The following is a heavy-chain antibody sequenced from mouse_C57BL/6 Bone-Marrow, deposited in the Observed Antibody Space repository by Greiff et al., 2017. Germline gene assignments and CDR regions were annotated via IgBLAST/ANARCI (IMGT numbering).Heavy chain of an antibody. CDR1: GYTFTDYY. V-gene: IGHV1-76*01. CDR3: ARGGRRAMDY. Sequence: QVQLQQSGAELVRPGASVKLSCKASGYTFTDYYINWVKQRPGQGLEWIARIYPGSGNTYYNEKFKGKATLTAEKSSSTAYMQLSSLTSEDSAVYLCARGGRRAMDYWGQGTSVTVSS. J-gene: IGHJ4*01. D-gene: IGHD2-12*01. CDR2: IYPGSGNT.